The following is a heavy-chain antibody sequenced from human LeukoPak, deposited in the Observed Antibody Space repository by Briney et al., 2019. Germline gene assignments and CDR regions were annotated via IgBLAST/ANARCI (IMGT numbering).Heavy chain of an antibody. CDR2: ISSSGSNR. Sequence: PGGSLRLSCAASGFAFYTYAMSWVRQAPGKGLEWVSYISSSGSNRYYADSVKGRFTISRDNAENSLYLQMNSLRAEDTAVYYCATLVGGTYSPFDYWGQGTLVTVSS. D-gene: IGHD1-26*01. V-gene: IGHV3-11*01. CDR1: GFAFYTYA. J-gene: IGHJ4*02. CDR3: ATLVGGTYSPFDY.